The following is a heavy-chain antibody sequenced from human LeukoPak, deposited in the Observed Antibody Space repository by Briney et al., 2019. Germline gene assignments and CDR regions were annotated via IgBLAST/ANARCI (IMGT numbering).Heavy chain of an antibody. Sequence: GGSQMLFCVASGFTFSRYSMNWVRQAPGKGLEWVSSISSDSSYIYYVDSQRARPSISRDNAKDSLYLQVNSLRAEDTAMYYCARFSGEDSEDYPFDYWGGRPLPSVSS. CDR2: ISSDSSYI. D-gene: IGHD3-10*01. CDR1: GFTFSRYS. V-gene: IGHV3-21*01. CDR3: ARFSGEDSEDYPFDY. J-gene: IGHJ4*02.